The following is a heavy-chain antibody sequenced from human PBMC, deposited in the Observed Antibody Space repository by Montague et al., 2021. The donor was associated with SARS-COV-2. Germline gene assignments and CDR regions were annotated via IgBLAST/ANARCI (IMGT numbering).Heavy chain of an antibody. CDR3: ASDVGKGFSGYETDGGFDY. CDR1: GGSISSSNYF. J-gene: IGHJ4*02. V-gene: IGHV4-39*07. D-gene: IGHD5-12*01. CDR2: IYFGGGT. Sequence: SETLSLTCTVSGGSISSSNYFWGWIRQPPGKGLEWIGSIYFGGGTYYNPSLKSRVTMSVDTSKNHFSLKLTSVTAADTAVYYCASDVGKGFSGYETDGGFDYWGQGTPVTVSS.